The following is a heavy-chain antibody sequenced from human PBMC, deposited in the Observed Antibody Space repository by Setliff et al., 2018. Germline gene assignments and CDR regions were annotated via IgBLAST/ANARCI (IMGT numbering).Heavy chain of an antibody. J-gene: IGHJ6*03. CDR3: AREGVDTRSSTDYRYYMDV. CDR1: GGTFRSYG. CDR2: TIPMFGSA. Sequence: GASVKVSCKASGGTFRSYGISWVRQAPGQGLGWMGGTIPMFGSANYAQKFQGRVTIITDEFTGTAYMELSSLRTEDTAVYYCAREGVDTRSSTDYRYYMDVWGKGTTVTVSS. D-gene: IGHD5-18*01. V-gene: IGHV1-69*05.